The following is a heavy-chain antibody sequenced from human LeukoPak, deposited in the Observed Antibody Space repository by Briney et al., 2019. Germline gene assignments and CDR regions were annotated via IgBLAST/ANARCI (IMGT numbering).Heavy chain of an antibody. CDR1: GITLSNYG. Sequence: TGGSLRLSCAVSGITLSNYGMSWIRQSPGKGLAWIGEIDHTGNTNYNPSLESRVILSVDASKNQVSLNLNSVTAADTAVYYCARGLRFHVGSGNWFDLWGQGTLVTVSS. V-gene: IGHV4-34*01. CDR2: IDHTGNT. J-gene: IGHJ5*02. CDR3: ARGLRFHVGSGNWFDL. D-gene: IGHD3-10*01.